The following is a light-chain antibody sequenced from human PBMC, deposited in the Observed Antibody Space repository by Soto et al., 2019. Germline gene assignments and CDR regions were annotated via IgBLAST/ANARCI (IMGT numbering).Light chain of an antibody. CDR1: SSDVGGYNY. J-gene: IGLJ3*02. CDR3: SSYTRSSTLWV. Sequence: QSALTQPASVSGSPGQSITISCTGTSSDVGGYNYVSWYQQHPGKAPKLMIYEVSTRPSGVSNRFSGSESGNTASLTISVLQADDEADYYCSSYTRSSTLWVFGGGTKLTVL. CDR2: EVS. V-gene: IGLV2-14*01.